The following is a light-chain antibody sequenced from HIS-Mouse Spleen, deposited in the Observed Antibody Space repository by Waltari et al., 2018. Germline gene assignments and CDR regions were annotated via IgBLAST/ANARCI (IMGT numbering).Light chain of an antibody. CDR2: DAS. Sequence: DIHMTQSPSSLSASVGDRATITCQASQDISNYLNWYQQKPGKAPKLLIYDASNLETGVPSRFSGSGSGTDFTFTISSLQPEDIATYYCQQYYNLPITFGQGTRLEIK. CDR1: QDISNY. J-gene: IGKJ5*01. V-gene: IGKV1-33*01. CDR3: QQYYNLPIT.